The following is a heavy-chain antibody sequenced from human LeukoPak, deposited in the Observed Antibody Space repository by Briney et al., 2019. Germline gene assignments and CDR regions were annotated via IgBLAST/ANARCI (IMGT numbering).Heavy chain of an antibody. Sequence: ASVKVPCKASGYTFTSYDINWVRQATGQGLEWMGWMNPNSGNTSYAQKFQGRVTMTRNTSISTAYMELSSLRSEDTAVYYCARGQMSMGYCSGGSCYSYYYMDVWGKGTTVTVSS. CDR2: MNPNSGNT. D-gene: IGHD2-15*01. J-gene: IGHJ6*03. V-gene: IGHV1-8*01. CDR1: GYTFTSYD. CDR3: ARGQMSMGYCSGGSCYSYYYMDV.